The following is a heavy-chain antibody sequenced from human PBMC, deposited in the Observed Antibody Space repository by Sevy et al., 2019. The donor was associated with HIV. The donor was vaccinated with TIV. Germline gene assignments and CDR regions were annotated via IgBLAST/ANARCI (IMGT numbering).Heavy chain of an antibody. Sequence: GGSPRLSCAASGFTFSSYAMSWVRQAPGKGLEWVSAISGSGGSTYYADSVKGRFTISRDNSKNTLYLQMNSLRAEDTAVYYCAKAYYYDSSGYYLLDYWGQGTLVTVSS. CDR3: AKAYYYDSSGYYLLDY. D-gene: IGHD3-22*01. J-gene: IGHJ4*02. CDR2: ISGSGGST. CDR1: GFTFSSYA. V-gene: IGHV3-23*01.